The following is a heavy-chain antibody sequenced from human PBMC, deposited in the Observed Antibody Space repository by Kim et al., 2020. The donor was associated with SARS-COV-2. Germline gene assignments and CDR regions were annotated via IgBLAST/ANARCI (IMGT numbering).Heavy chain of an antibody. CDR1: GGSFSSYY. J-gene: IGHJ4*02. CDR3: ARGFMVTAFDY. D-gene: IGHD2-21*02. V-gene: IGHV4-34*01. CDR2: INHSGSI. Sequence: SETLSLTCVVYGGSFSSYYWNWIRQPPGKGLEWIGEINHSGSISYNPSLKSRVTILVDTSKNQFSLKLSSVTTSDTAVYYCARGFMVTAFDYWGQGTLVTVSS.